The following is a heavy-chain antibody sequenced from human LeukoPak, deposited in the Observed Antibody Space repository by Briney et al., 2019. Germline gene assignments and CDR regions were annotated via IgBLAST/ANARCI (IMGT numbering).Heavy chain of an antibody. CDR2: ISTYNGNT. CDR1: GYTFTSYG. J-gene: IGHJ5*02. D-gene: IGHD2-2*01. Sequence: ASVKVSCKASGYTFTSYGLSWVRQAPGQGLEWMGWISTYNGNTNYAQKFQGRVTMTTDASTSTAYMELRSLRSDDTAVYYCAGRYCSSTDCYSWLDPWGQGTLITVSS. V-gene: IGHV1-18*01. CDR3: AGRYCSSTDCYSWLDP.